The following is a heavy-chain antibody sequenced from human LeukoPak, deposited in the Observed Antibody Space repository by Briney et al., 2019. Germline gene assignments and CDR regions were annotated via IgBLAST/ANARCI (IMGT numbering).Heavy chain of an antibody. Sequence: KPSQTLSLTCAVYGGSFSGYYWSWISQSPGNGLEWIGYTYYRGSNSHNRSLKSRVTISVDTSKNQFSLKLSSVTAADTAVYYCAREHYGDYDYYFYGMDVWGQGTTVTVS. D-gene: IGHD4-17*01. J-gene: IGHJ6*01. CDR2: TYYRGSN. V-gene: IGHV4-59*01. CDR1: GGSFSGYY. CDR3: AREHYGDYDYYFYGMDV.